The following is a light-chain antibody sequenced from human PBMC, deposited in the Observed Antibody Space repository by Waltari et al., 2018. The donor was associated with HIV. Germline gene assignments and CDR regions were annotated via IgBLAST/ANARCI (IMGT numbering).Light chain of an antibody. Sequence: QSAPTQPASVSGSPGQSITTSCTGTSSDIGHYKYVSWYQQSPGKAPKLMIYEVSNRPSGVSNRFSGSKSGNTASLTISGLQAEDEADYYCSSYISTTTLFGTGTKVIVL. CDR3: SSYISTTTL. V-gene: IGLV2-14*01. J-gene: IGLJ1*01. CDR1: SSDIGHYKY. CDR2: EVS.